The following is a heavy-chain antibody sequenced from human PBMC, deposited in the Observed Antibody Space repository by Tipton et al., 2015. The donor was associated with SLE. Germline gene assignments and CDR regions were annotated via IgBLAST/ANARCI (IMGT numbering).Heavy chain of an antibody. J-gene: IGHJ6*02. CDR2: INHSGINHNGST. Sequence: TLSLTCAVYGGSFSGYSWSWIRQPPGKGLEWIGEINHSGINHNGSTNYNPSLKSRVTISLDTSKNQFSLKVSSVTAADTAVYYCARGISGYSSRWYYYYCVMDVWGQGTTVTVSS. D-gene: IGHD6-13*01. CDR3: ARGISGYSSRWYYYYCVMDV. CDR1: GGSFSGYS. V-gene: IGHV4-34*01.